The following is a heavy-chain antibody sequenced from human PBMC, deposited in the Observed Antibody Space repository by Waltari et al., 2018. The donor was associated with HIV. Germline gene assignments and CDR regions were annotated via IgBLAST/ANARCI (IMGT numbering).Heavy chain of an antibody. V-gene: IGHV3-74*01. D-gene: IGHD6-6*01. J-gene: IGHJ3*01. Sequence: EVQLVESGGGFVQPGGSLRLAGGDSGYTFSRNWMHWVRQAPGKGLVWVSGIESDGASTNYADSVKGRVTISRDNAKNTLSLQMNSLSVEDTAVYYCVRAGRSSDGFDVWGQGTMVTVSS. CDR2: IESDGAST. CDR1: GYTFSRNW. CDR3: VRAGRSSDGFDV.